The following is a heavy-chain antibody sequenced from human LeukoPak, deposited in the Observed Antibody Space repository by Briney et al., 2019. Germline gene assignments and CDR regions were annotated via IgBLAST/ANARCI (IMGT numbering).Heavy chain of an antibody. CDR1: GGSISSGGYS. CDR3: ARLSGSTYNWFDP. V-gene: IGHV4-30-2*01. D-gene: IGHD1-26*01. CDR2: IYHSGST. Sequence: SETLSLTCAVSGGSISSGGYSWSWIRQPPGKGLEWIGYIYHSGSTYYNPSLKSRVTISVDRSKNQFSLKLSSVTAADTAVYYCARLSGSTYNWFDPWGQGTLVTVSS. J-gene: IGHJ5*02.